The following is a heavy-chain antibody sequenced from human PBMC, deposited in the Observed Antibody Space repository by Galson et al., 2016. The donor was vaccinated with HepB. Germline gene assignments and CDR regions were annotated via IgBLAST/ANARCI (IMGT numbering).Heavy chain of an antibody. CDR3: AAPREGSSWHNPGGWFFAL. J-gene: IGHJ2*01. D-gene: IGHD6-13*01. V-gene: IGHV1-69*02. CDR2: IIPILGIT. Sequence: SVKVSCKASGGTLTNYTISWVRQTPGQGLEWMGRIIPILGITQYSQTFRGRITLTAQTSTATAYMEFPTLRSDDTAIYYCAAPREGSSWHNPGGWFFALWGRGTQVIVSS. CDR1: GGTLTNYT.